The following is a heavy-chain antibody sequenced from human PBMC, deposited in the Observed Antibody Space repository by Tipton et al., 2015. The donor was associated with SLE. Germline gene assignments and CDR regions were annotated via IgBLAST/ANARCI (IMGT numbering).Heavy chain of an antibody. D-gene: IGHD3-3*01. CDR3: ARGPDTIQGTFQH. CDR1: GGSFSGYY. Sequence: TLSLTCAVYGGSFSGYYWSWIRQPPGKGLEWIGEINHSGSTNYNPSLKSRVTISVDTYKNQFSLKLSAVTAADTAVYYCARGPDTIQGTFQHWGQGTLVTVSS. V-gene: IGHV4-34*01. J-gene: IGHJ1*01. CDR2: INHSGST.